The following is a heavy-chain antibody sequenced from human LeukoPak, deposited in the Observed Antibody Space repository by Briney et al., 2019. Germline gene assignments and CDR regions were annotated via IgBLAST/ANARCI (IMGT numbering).Heavy chain of an antibody. V-gene: IGHV3-7*01. Sequence: GGSLRLSCAASGFTFTSYWMSWVRQAPGEGLEWVANIKQDGSEKYYVDSVKGRFTISRDNAKNSLYLQMNSLRAEDTAVYYCARGMSDFWSGNFDYWSQGTLVTVSS. CDR1: GFTFTSYW. CDR3: ARGMSDFWSGNFDY. D-gene: IGHD3-3*01. J-gene: IGHJ4*02. CDR2: IKQDGSEK.